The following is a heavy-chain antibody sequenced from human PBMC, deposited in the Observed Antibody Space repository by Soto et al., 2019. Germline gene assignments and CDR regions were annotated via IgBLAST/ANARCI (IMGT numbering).Heavy chain of an antibody. CDR3: ARSYYYGSGSYFRDAFDI. J-gene: IGHJ3*02. V-gene: IGHV4-34*01. CDR1: GGSFSGYY. D-gene: IGHD3-10*01. Sequence: QVQLQQWGAGLLKPSETLSLTCAVYGGSFSGYYWSWIRQPPGKGLEWMGEINHSGSTNYNPSLKSRVTISVDTSKNQFSLKLSSVTAADTAVYYCARSYYYGSGSYFRDAFDIWGQGTMVTVSS. CDR2: INHSGST.